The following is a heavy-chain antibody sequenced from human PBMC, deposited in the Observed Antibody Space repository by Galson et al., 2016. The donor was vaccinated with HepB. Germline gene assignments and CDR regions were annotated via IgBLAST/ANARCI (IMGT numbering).Heavy chain of an antibody. CDR3: AKERAYLRGEFLGTSEY. CDR1: GFTFYKYA. Sequence: SLRLSCAASGFTFYKYAMSWVRQAPGKGLEWVAYVSGTSGNTQYADSVEGRFTISRDNSNSTVTLQITNLRVDDTAIYYCAKERAYLRGEFLGTSEYWGHGTPVTVSS. V-gene: IGHV3-23*01. CDR2: VSGTSGNT. D-gene: IGHD3-10*01. J-gene: IGHJ4*01.